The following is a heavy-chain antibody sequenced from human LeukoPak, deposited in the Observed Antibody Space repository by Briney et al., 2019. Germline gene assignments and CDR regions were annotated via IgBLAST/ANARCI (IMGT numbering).Heavy chain of an antibody. CDR1: GFTFSSYS. V-gene: IGHV3-21*01. D-gene: IGHD4-17*01. CDR3: ARDVGGDYALALDY. J-gene: IGHJ4*02. Sequence: GGSLRLSCAASGFTFSSYSMNWVRQAPGKGLEWVSSISSSSSYIYYADSVKGRFTISRDNAKNSLYLQMNSLRAEDTAVYHCARDVGGDYALALDYWGQGTLVTVSS. CDR2: ISSSSSYI.